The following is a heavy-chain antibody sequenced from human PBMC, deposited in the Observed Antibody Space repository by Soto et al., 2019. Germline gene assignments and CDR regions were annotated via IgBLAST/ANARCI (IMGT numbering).Heavy chain of an antibody. D-gene: IGHD5-12*01. CDR1: GFTFSNAW. Sequence: GGSLRLSCAASGFTFSNAWMNWVRQAPGKGLEWVGRIKSKTDGGTTDYAAPVKGRFTISRDDSKNTLYLQMNSLRAEDTAVYYCATPGYSGYDLDYWGQGTLVTVSS. CDR2: IKSKTDGGTT. V-gene: IGHV3-15*07. CDR3: ATPGYSGYDLDY. J-gene: IGHJ4*02.